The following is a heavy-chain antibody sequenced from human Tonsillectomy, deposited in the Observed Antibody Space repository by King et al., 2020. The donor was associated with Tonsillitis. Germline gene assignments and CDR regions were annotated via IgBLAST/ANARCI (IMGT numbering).Heavy chain of an antibody. V-gene: IGHV4-31*03. CDR1: GGSISSAGYY. D-gene: IGHD2-2*01. CDR2: IYYSGST. CDR3: ATLIGYCNNTNCYRVGLDN. J-gene: IGHJ4*02. Sequence: VQLQESGPGLVKPSQTLSLTCTVSGGSISSAGYYWNWIRQHPGKGLEWIGYIYYSGSTYYNPSLQSRVTISLDTSKNLFSLELKSVTAADTAVYYCATLIGYCNNTNCYRVGLDNWGQGALVTVSS.